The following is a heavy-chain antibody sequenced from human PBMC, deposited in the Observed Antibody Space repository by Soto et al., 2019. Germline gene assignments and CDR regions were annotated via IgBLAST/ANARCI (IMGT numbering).Heavy chain of an antibody. CDR1: GGSIRSGDYY. CDR3: ARDPLYDYGDLSHVFDI. CDR2: IYHSGST. J-gene: IGHJ3*02. Sequence: PSETLSLTCTVSGGSIRSGDYYWSWIRQSPGKGLEWIGFIYHSGSTYYNPSLKSRVTISVDTSKNQFSLKLSSVTAADTAVYYCARDPLYDYGDLSHVFDICGQGTRVT. V-gene: IGHV4-30-4*01. D-gene: IGHD4-17*01.